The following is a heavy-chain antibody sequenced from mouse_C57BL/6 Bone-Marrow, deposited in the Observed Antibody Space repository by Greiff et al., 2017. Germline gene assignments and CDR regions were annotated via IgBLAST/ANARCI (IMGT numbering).Heavy chain of an antibody. CDR1: GFTFNTYA. J-gene: IGHJ1*03. Sequence: GGGLVQPKGSLKLSCAAPGFTFNTYAMHWVRQAPGKGLEWVARKRSKSSNYATYYVDSVKDRFTIPRDDSQSMLYLQMNNLKSEDTAMYYCVRDMCYSAGYHAGWSFDVWGTGTTVTVSS. CDR3: VRDMCYSAGYHAGWSFDV. CDR2: KRSKSSNYAT. V-gene: IGHV10-3*01. D-gene: IGHD2-12*01.